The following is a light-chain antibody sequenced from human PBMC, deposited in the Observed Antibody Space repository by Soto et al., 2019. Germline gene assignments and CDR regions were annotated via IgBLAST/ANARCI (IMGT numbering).Light chain of an antibody. J-gene: IGKJ1*01. CDR3: HQYYSTPPT. Sequence: DIVMTQSPDSLAVSLGERATINCKSSRNLLYSSNNKNHLAWYQPKPGQHPKLLISWASTREFGVPDRFSGSGSETDFTLTISSLQAEDVAVYFCHQYYSTPPTFGQGTKVEIK. V-gene: IGKV4-1*01. CDR1: RNLLYSSNNKNH. CDR2: WAS.